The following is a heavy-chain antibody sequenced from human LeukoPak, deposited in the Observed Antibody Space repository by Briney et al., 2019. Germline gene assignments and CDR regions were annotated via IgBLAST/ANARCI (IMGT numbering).Heavy chain of an antibody. CDR3: VKDAMQWPDYYFDY. V-gene: IGHV3-64D*06. D-gene: IGHD6-19*01. CDR1: GFTFGSYA. J-gene: IGHJ4*02. Sequence: GGSLRLSCSASGFTFGSYAMHWVRQAPGKGLEYVSAISSNGGSTYYADSVKGRFTISRDNSKNTLYLQMSSLRAEDTAVYYCVKDAMQWPDYYFDYWGQGTLVTVSS. CDR2: ISSNGGST.